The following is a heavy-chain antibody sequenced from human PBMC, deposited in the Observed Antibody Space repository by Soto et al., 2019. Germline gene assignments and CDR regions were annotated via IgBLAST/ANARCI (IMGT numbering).Heavy chain of an antibody. V-gene: IGHV3-53*01. CDR1: GFTVSSNY. D-gene: IGHD6-13*01. Sequence: GGSLRLSCAASGFTVSSNYMSWVRQAPGKGLEWVSVIYSGGSTYYADSVKGRFTISRDNSKNTLYLQMNSLRAEGTAVYYCARDSAQYSSSVYGMDVWGQGTTVTVSS. CDR2: IYSGGST. J-gene: IGHJ6*02. CDR3: ARDSAQYSSSVYGMDV.